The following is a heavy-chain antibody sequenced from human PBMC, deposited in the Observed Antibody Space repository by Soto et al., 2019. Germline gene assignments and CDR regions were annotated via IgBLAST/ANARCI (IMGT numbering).Heavy chain of an antibody. V-gene: IGHV4-61*01. CDR3: ARGATVTQYDY. Sequence: PSETLSLTCTVSGVSVSSGSFYWAWIRQPPGKGLEWIGFGSYSGTTNYKPSLKSLVTISVDTSRSQISLKVSSLTAADTAAYYCARGATVTQYDYWGQGTLVTVSS. J-gene: IGHJ4*02. D-gene: IGHD4-17*01. CDR1: GVSVSSGSFY. CDR2: GSYSGTT.